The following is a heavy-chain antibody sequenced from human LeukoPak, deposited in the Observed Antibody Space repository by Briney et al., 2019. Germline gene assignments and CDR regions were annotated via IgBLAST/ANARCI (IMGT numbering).Heavy chain of an antibody. CDR2: IRGVGGAT. V-gene: IGHV3-23*01. J-gene: IGHJ3*01. Sequence: GGSLTLSCAAPGFTFNYYPLAWVRHAPGKGLAWVASIRGVGGATFYGDSVKGRFTVARDNSINTVYLEIDSLRGEDTALYYCARGASCNFNKCNSFDFWGQGTMLTVSS. CDR3: ARGASCNFNKCNSFDF. CDR1: GFTFNYYP. D-gene: IGHD2/OR15-2a*01.